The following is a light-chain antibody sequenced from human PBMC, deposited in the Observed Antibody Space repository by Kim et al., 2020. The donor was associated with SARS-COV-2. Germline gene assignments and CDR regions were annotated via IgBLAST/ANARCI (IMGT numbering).Light chain of an antibody. CDR2: DAS. V-gene: IGKV3-11*01. J-gene: IGKJ1*01. Sequence: EIVLTQSPATLSLSPGERATLSCRASQSVSSYLAWYQQKPGQAPRLLIYDASNRATGIPVRFSGSGSGTDFTLTISSLEPEDFAVYYCQQRSNWTFGQGTKVDIK. CDR3: QQRSNWT. CDR1: QSVSSY.